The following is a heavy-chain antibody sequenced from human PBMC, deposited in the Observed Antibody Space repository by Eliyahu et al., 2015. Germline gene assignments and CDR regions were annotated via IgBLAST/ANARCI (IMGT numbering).Heavy chain of an antibody. V-gene: IGHV2-5*01. CDR3: VHRAARALRCDLSGCNFAEYFQH. CDR2: IYSNYDR. Sequence: QITLRESGPSLVKPTQTLTLTCTLSGFSVSTDKVTVGWIRLPPGRALEWLALIYSNYDRRFSPSLSDRVTIFRDTSRNQVVLTMANVDPSDTATYYCVHRAARALRCDLSGCNFAEYFQHWGQGTHVTVSS. D-gene: IGHD2-15*01. J-gene: IGHJ1*01. CDR1: GFSVSTDKVT.